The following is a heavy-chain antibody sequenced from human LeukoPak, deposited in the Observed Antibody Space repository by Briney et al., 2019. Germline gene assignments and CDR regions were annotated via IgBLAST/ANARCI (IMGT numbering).Heavy chain of an antibody. V-gene: IGHV4-39*01. CDR2: IYYSGST. D-gene: IGHD2-8*01. CDR3: ASQGCTNGVCGTDY. CDR1: GGSIRSSSYY. Sequence: SETLSLTCTVSGGSIRSSSYYWGWIRQPPGKGLEWIGRIYYSGSTCYNPCLKSRVTISVETSKNQFSLKLSSVTAADTAVYYCASQGCTNGVCGTDYWGQGTLVTVSS. J-gene: IGHJ4*02.